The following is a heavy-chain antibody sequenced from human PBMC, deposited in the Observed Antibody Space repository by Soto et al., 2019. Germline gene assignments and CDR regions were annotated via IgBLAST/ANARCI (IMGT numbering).Heavy chain of an antibody. D-gene: IGHD5-18*01. CDR1: GFTFSSYG. J-gene: IGHJ5*02. CDR2: ISYDGSNK. Sequence: PGGSLRLSCEASGFTFSSYGVHWVRQPPGKGLEWVAVISYDGSNKYYAASVKGRFTISRYNSKNTRYLQMNSLTAEDTAVYYCAKERRIQLVRWFDPWGQGTLVNVSS. CDR3: AKERRIQLVRWFDP. V-gene: IGHV3-30*18.